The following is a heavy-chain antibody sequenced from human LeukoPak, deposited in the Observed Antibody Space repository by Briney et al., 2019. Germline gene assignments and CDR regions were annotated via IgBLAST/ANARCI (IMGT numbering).Heavy chain of an antibody. CDR3: ARAAGWFDP. CDR1: GFTFSDYY. Sequence: GSLRLSCAASGFTFSDYYMTWIRQAPGKGLEWVSYISSSSNNIHYANSVRGRFTISRDNAKNSVYLQMNSLRAEDTAIYYCARAAGWFDPWGQGTLVTVSS. CDR2: ISSSSNNI. J-gene: IGHJ5*02. V-gene: IGHV3-11*01.